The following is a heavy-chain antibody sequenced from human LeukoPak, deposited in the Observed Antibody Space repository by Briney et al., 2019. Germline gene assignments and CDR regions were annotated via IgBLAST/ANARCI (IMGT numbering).Heavy chain of an antibody. V-gene: IGHV3-74*01. CDR3: ARAPGYSGGWYNI. J-gene: IGHJ4*02. D-gene: IGHD6-19*01. CDR2: INSDGSST. CDR1: GFTFSSYW. Sequence: GGFLRLSCAASGFTFSSYWMHWVRQAPGEGLVWVSHINSDGSSTSYADSVKGRFTISRDDAKNTLYLQMNSLRAEDTAVYYCARAPGYSGGWYNIWGQGTLVTVSS.